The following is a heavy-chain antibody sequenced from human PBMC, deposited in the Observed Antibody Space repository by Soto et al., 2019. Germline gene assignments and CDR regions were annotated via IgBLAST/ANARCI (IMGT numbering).Heavy chain of an antibody. CDR3: ARQRTTVVTQAYFDH. V-gene: IGHV4-39*01. CDR2: IYYSGRT. D-gene: IGHD2-21*02. J-gene: IGHJ4*02. Sequence: SETLSLTCIVSGESISSSSYYWGWIRQPPGKGLEWIGSIYYSGRTYYNPSFKSRVTISIGTSKNQFSLKLSSVTATDTAVYYCARQRTTVVTQAYFDHWGQGALVTVYS. CDR1: GESISSSSYY.